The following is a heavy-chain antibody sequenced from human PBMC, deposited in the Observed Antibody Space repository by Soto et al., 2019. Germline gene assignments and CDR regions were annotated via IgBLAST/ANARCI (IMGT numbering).Heavy chain of an antibody. D-gene: IGHD6-6*01. Sequence: SVKVSCKASGGTFSSYAISWVRQAPGQGLEWMGGIIPIFGTANYAQKFQGRVTITADESTSTAYMELSSLRSEDTAVYYCARTRIAARPGGNYYYGMDVWGQGTTVTAP. J-gene: IGHJ6*02. CDR3: ARTRIAARPGGNYYYGMDV. CDR2: IIPIFGTA. V-gene: IGHV1-69*13. CDR1: GGTFSSYA.